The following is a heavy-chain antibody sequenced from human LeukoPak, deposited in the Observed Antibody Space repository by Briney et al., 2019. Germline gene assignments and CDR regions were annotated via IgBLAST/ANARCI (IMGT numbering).Heavy chain of an antibody. J-gene: IGHJ4*02. CDR3: ARDPRRGSSWPDFDY. V-gene: IGHV3-7*01. Sequence: SGGSLRLSCAASGFTFSSYWMSWVRQAPGKGLEWVANIKQDGSEKYYVDSVKGRFTISRDNAKNSLYLQMNSLRAEDTAVYYCARDPRRGSSWPDFDYWGQGTLVTVSS. CDR2: IKQDGSEK. CDR1: GFTFSSYW. D-gene: IGHD6-13*01.